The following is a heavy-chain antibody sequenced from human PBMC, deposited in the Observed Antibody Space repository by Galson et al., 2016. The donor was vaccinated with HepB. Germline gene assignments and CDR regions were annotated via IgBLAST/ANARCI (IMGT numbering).Heavy chain of an antibody. Sequence: SETLSLTCAVFGGPLTSGSWWSWVRQSPVKGLEWIGQIYHSGSTAYNPSLKSRVIISVDKSKNQFSLKLTSVTAADTAVYYCARGLYSTGWYYGMDVWGQGTTVTVSS. V-gene: IGHV4-4*02. J-gene: IGHJ6*02. CDR3: ARGLYSTGWYYGMDV. CDR2: IYHSGST. CDR1: GGPLTSGSW. D-gene: IGHD6-19*01.